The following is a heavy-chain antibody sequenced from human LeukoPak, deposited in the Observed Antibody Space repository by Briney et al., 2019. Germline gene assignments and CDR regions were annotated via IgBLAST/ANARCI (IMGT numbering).Heavy chain of an antibody. Sequence: GGSLRLSCEVSGFTFSSYAMHWVRQAPGKGLEWVAVISYDGSNKYYADSVKGRFTISRDNSKNTLYLQMNSLRAEDTAVYYCARDWSSSPRYYYYYYGMDVWGQGTTVTVSS. J-gene: IGHJ6*02. V-gene: IGHV3-30-3*01. CDR1: GFTFSSYA. D-gene: IGHD6-13*01. CDR3: ARDWSSSPRYYYYYYGMDV. CDR2: ISYDGSNK.